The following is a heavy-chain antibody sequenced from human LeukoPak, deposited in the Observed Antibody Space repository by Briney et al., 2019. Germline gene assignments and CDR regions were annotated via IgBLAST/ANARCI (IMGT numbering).Heavy chain of an antibody. V-gene: IGHV3-23*01. J-gene: IGHJ3*02. CDR1: GFTFSSYA. CDR2: ISGSGGST. D-gene: IGHD4-17*01. CDR3: AKDQNRDYGAFGAFDI. Sequence: GGSLRLSCAASGFTFSSYAMSWVRQAPGKGLEWVSAISGSGGSTYYADSVKGRFTISRDNSKNTLYLQMNSLRAEDTAVYYCAKDQNRDYGAFGAFDIWGQGTMVTVSS.